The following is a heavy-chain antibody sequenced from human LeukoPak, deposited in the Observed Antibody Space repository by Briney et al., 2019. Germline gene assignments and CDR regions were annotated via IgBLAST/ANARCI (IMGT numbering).Heavy chain of an antibody. CDR2: INPNSGGT. CDR1: GYTFTGYY. Sequence: ASVKVSCRASGYTFTGYYMHWVRQAPGQGREWMGWINPNSGGTNYAQKFQGRVTMTRDTSISTAYMELSRLRSDDTAVYYCARGDRDGYNYGFDYWGQGTLVTVSS. J-gene: IGHJ4*02. D-gene: IGHD5-24*01. V-gene: IGHV1-2*02. CDR3: ARGDRDGYNYGFDY.